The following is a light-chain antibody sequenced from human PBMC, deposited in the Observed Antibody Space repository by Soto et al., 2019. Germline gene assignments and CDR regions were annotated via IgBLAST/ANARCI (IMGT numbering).Light chain of an antibody. J-gene: IGLJ2*01. CDR1: NSNIGAGYD. V-gene: IGLV1-40*01. CDR3: QSQVSSLSGSV. Sequence: QSVLTQPPSVSGAPGQRVTISCTGSNSNIGAGYDVHWYQQLPGTAPKLLIYYNNIRPSGVPDRFSGSKSGTSASLAITGLQAEDEADYYCQSQVSSLSGSVFGGGTKLPVL. CDR2: YNN.